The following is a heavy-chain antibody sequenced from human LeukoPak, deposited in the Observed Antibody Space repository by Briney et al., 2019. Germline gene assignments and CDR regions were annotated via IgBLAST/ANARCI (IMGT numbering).Heavy chain of an antibody. CDR1: GHTFTVYY. D-gene: IGHD3-10*01. J-gene: IGHJ5*02. Sequence: GASVKVSCKASGHTFTVYYIHWVRQAPGQGLEWMGWIHPGTGDTNYAQRCQGRVTVTRDTSITTAYMGLSSLKSDDTAVYYCASYASGYNWLKAWGQGTLVTVSS. V-gene: IGHV1-2*02. CDR3: ASYASGYNWLKA. CDR2: IHPGTGDT.